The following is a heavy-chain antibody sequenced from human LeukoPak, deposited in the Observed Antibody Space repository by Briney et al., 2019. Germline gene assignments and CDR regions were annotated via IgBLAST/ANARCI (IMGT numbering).Heavy chain of an antibody. CDR2: ISGSGGST. Sequence: GGSLRLSCAASGFTFSSYAMSWVRQAPGKGLEWVSAISGSGGSTYYADFVKGRFTISRDNSKNTLYLQMNSLRAEDTAVYYCAKVAGPAPFYYYYGMDVWGQGTTVTVSS. J-gene: IGHJ6*02. CDR3: AKVAGPAPFYYYYGMDV. D-gene: IGHD2-15*01. CDR1: GFTFSSYA. V-gene: IGHV3-23*01.